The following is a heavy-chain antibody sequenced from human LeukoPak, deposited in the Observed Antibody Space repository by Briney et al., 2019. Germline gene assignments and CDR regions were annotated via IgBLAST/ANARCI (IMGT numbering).Heavy chain of an antibody. CDR2: ISWNSGSI. V-gene: IGHV3-9*01. CDR1: GFTFDDYA. D-gene: IGHD2-2*01. Sequence: TGGSLRLSCAASGFTFDDYAMHWVRQAPGKGLEWVSGISWNSGSIGYADSVKGRFTISRDNAKNSLYLQMNSLRAEDTALYYCAKSRVLGVVPAGYIWFDPWGQGTLVTVSS. CDR3: AKSRVLGVVPAGYIWFDP. J-gene: IGHJ5*02.